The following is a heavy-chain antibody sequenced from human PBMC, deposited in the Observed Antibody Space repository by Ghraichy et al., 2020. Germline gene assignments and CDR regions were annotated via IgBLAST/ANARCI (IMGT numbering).Heavy chain of an antibody. D-gene: IGHD6-19*01. V-gene: IGHV3-53*01. CDR2: IYSGGST. J-gene: IGHJ6*03. CDR1: GFTVSSTY. Sequence: GESLRLSCAASGFTVSSTYMSWVRQAPGKGLEWVSVIYSGGSTYYADSVKGRFTISRDNSKNTLYLQMNSLRAEDTAVYYCARDRGEEAVAGLWGGSYYYYYMDVWGKGTTVTVSS. CDR3: ARDRGEEAVAGLWGGSYYYYYMDV.